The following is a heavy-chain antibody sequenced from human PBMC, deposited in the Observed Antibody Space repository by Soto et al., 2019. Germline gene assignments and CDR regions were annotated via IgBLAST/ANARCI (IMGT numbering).Heavy chain of an antibody. CDR1: GFTFSNAW. D-gene: IGHD3-3*01. CDR3: TTLKPPPLVPGPGVLRFLEWLFPRVEVLRFLEWLFPRVD. V-gene: IGHV3-15*01. Sequence: EVQLVESGGGLVKPRGSLRLSCAASGFTFSNAWMSWVRQAPGKGLEWVGRIKSKTDGGTTDYAAPVKGRFTISRDDSKNTLYLQMNSLKTEDTAVYYCTTLKPPPLVPGPGVLRFLEWLFPRVEVLRFLEWLFPRVDWGQGTLVTVSS. CDR2: IKSKTDGGTT. J-gene: IGHJ4*02.